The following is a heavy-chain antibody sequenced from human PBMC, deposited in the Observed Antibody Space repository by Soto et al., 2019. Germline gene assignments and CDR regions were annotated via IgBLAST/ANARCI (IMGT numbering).Heavy chain of an antibody. Sequence: EVQLVESGGGLVQPGGSLRLSCATSGFILSDCAMNWVRQDPGKGLEWVSYISRSSSVIDYAASVKGRFTVCRDNARNSLYLQMNSLRAEDTAVYYCARDLSWGSNWYYYMPVWGKGTTVTVSS. CDR2: ISRSSSVI. D-gene: IGHD7-27*01. CDR3: ARDLSWGSNWYYYMPV. CDR1: GFILSDCA. J-gene: IGHJ6*03. V-gene: IGHV3-48*01.